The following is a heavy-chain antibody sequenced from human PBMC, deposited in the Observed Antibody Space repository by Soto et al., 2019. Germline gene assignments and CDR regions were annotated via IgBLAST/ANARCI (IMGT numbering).Heavy chain of an antibody. CDR2: IYATGTT. D-gene: IGHD1-1*01. CDR3: VRDGTKTLRDWFDP. V-gene: IGHV4-4*07. Sequence: SETLSLTCTVSGASISGFYWSWIRKFAGKGLEWIGRIYATGTTDYNPSLKSRVMMSVDTSKKQFSLKLRSVTAADTAVYYCVRDGTKTLRDWFDPWGQGISVTVSS. J-gene: IGHJ5*02. CDR1: GASISGFY.